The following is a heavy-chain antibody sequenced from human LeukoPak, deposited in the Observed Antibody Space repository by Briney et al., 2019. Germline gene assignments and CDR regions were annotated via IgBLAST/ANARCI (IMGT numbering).Heavy chain of an antibody. CDR1: GGSISSGDYY. V-gene: IGHV4-30-4*01. CDR2: IYYSGST. D-gene: IGHD3-22*01. CDR3: ARGTYDSSGYYYGYYFDY. Sequence: SETLSLTCTVSGGSISSGDYYWSWIRQPPGKGLEWIGYIYYSGSTYYNPSLKSRVTISVDTSKNQFSLKLSSVTAADTAVYYCARGTYDSSGYYYGYYFDYWGQGTLVTVSS. J-gene: IGHJ4*02.